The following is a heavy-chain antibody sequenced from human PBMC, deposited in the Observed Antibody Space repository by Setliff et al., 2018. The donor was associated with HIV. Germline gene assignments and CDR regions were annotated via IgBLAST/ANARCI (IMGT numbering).Heavy chain of an antibody. CDR3: AREGITGTTLHPY. Sequence: PGGSLRLSCAASGFTFSSYEMDWFRQAPGKGLEWVSYITGSSDTIYYADSVKGRFTISRDNAKNLLYLQMNTLRAEDTAVYYCAREGITGTTLHPYWGQGTLVTVSS. J-gene: IGHJ4*02. V-gene: IGHV3-48*03. CDR2: ITGSSDTI. CDR1: GFTFSSYE. D-gene: IGHD1-7*01.